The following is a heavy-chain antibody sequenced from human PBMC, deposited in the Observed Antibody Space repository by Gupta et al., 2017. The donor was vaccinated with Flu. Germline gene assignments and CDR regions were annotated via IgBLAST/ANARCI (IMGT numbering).Heavy chain of an antibody. CDR3: ARLERVGTKGYFDY. CDR2: IYYSGTT. Sequence: RQPPGKGLEWIGSIYYSGTTYYNPSLKSRVTISVDTSKNQFSLKLSSVTAADTAVYYCARLERVGTKGYFDYWGQGTLVTVSS. J-gene: IGHJ4*02. V-gene: IGHV4-39*01. D-gene: IGHD1-26*01.